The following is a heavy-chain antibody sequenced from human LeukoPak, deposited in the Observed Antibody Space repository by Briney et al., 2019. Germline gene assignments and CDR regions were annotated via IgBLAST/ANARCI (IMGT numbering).Heavy chain of an antibody. CDR3: ARGATVATAVLVPNDAFDI. V-gene: IGHV1-69*13. D-gene: IGHD4-17*01. CDR1: GGTFYSYA. Sequence: SVKVSCKASGGTFYSYAINWVRQAPGQGLEWMGGSVPMFGTINFAPKFQGRVTITADESTSTAYMELTSLKSEDTAVYYCARGATVATAVLVPNDAFDIWGQGTMVTVSS. CDR2: SVPMFGTI. J-gene: IGHJ3*02.